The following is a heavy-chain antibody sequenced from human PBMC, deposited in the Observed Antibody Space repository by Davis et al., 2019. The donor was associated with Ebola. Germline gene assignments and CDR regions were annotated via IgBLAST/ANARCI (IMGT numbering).Heavy chain of an antibody. V-gene: IGHV3-48*04. CDR2: ISSSSSTI. Sequence: PGGSLRLSCAASGFTFSTYSMNWVRQAPGKGLEWVSYISSSSSTIYYADSVRGRFTISRDNAKNSLYLQMNSLRAEDTAVYYCSRGFMDWAVDDSGPYYEGPIDLWGQGNLVTVSS. D-gene: IGHD3-10*01. CDR3: SRGFMDWAVDDSGPYYEGPIDL. J-gene: IGHJ5*02. CDR1: GFTFSTYS.